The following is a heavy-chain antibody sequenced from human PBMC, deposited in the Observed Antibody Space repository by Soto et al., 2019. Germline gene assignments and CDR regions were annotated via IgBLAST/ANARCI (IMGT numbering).Heavy chain of an antibody. CDR3: GAERAIGLITIIAHW. CDR2: IKSKAGGGTT. D-gene: IGHD3-3*01. CDR1: GVTFSNAW. J-gene: IGHJ4*02. Sequence: EVQLVESVGALVKPGGSLRLSCAASGVTFSNAWMNWVRQAPGKGLEWVGRIKSKAGGGTTDYAAPVKGRFTISRDDSKNFLTVHMTSSPTEETAGYYRGAERAIGLITIIAHWWGEAPLVTVSS. V-gene: IGHV3-15*07.